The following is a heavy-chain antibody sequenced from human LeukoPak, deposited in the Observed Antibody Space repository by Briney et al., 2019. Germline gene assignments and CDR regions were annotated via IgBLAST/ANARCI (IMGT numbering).Heavy chain of an antibody. CDR2: INNNAGGT. Sequence: GGSLRLSCAASGFMFSSYAMTWVRQAPGKGLEWVSSINNNAGGTYYADSVKGRLTISRDSSTNTLFLQMDSLRAEDTAIYYCAKGSGGSCHSATDYWGQGTLVTVSS. D-gene: IGHD2-15*01. J-gene: IGHJ4*02. CDR1: GFMFSSYA. CDR3: AKGSGGSCHSATDY. V-gene: IGHV3-23*01.